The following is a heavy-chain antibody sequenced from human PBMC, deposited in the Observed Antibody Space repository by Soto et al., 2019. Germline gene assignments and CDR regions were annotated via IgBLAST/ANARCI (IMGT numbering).Heavy chain of an antibody. Sequence: QVQLQESGPGLVKPSETLSLTCTVSGGSISSHYWSWIRQPPGKGLEWIGYIYYSGSTNYNPSLKSRVTISVDTSKNQFSLKLSSVTAADTAVYYCARVLFGRGNWFDPWGQGTLVTVSS. CDR1: GGSISSHY. CDR2: IYYSGST. V-gene: IGHV4-59*11. CDR3: ARVLFGRGNWFDP. J-gene: IGHJ5*02. D-gene: IGHD3-3*01.